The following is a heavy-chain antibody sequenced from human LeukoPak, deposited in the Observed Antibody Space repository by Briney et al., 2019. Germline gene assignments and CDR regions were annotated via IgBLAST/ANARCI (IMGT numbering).Heavy chain of an antibody. Sequence: SETLSLTCTVSGGSISCGSYYWSWIRQPAGKGLEWIGYIYYSGSTNYNPSLKSRVTISVDTSKNQFSLKLSSVTAADTAVYYCARHSRMRSSSWYDLDYWGQGTLVTVSS. D-gene: IGHD6-13*01. CDR1: GGSISCGSYY. CDR3: ARHSRMRSSSWYDLDY. CDR2: IYYSGST. V-gene: IGHV4-61*10. J-gene: IGHJ4*02.